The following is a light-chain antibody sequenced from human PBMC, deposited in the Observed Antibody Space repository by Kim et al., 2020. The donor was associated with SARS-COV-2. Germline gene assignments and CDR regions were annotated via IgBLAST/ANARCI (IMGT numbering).Light chain of an antibody. Sequence: SASVGDRVTITCRASQSISSWLAWYQQKPGKAPKLLIYKASSLESGVPSRFSGSGSGTEFTLTISSLQPDDFSTYYCHQYNSYSTFGQGTKVEIK. CDR1: QSISSW. J-gene: IGKJ1*01. CDR3: HQYNSYST. V-gene: IGKV1-5*03. CDR2: KAS.